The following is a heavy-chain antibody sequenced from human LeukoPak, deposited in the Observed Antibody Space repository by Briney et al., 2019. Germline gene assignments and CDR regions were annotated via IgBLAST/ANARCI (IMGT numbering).Heavy chain of an antibody. Sequence: SETLSLTCTVSGGSISSGSYYWSWIRQPAGKGLEWIGRIYTSGSTNYNPSLKSRVTISIDTYKNQFSLKLSSVTAADTAVYYCARDKYYYGSGSYPLDYWGQGTLVTVSS. CDR3: ARDKYYYGSGSYPLDY. V-gene: IGHV4-61*02. J-gene: IGHJ4*02. CDR1: GGSISSGSYY. D-gene: IGHD3-10*01. CDR2: IYTSGST.